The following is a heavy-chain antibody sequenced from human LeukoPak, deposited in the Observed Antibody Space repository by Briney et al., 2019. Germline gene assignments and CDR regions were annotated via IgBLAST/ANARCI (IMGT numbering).Heavy chain of an antibody. CDR2: IYYSGST. CDR3: TREGYSYGYGNNWFDP. D-gene: IGHD5-18*01. J-gene: IGHJ5*02. V-gene: IGHV4-59*01. CDR1: GGSISSYY. Sequence: PSETLSLTCTVSGGSISSYYWSWIRQPPGKGLEWIGYIYYSGSTNYNPSLKSRVTISVDTSKNQFSLKLSSVTAADTAVYYCTREGYSYGYGNNWFDPWGQGTLVTVSS.